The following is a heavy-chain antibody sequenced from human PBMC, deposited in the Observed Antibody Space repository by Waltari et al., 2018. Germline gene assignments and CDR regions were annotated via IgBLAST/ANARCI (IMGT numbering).Heavy chain of an antibody. CDR2: IYDSGST. V-gene: IGHV4-30-4*08. Sequence: QVQLQESGPGLVKPSQTLSLTCTVSSGSISRGDYYWSWTRQSPGKGLEWIGYIYDSGSTFYNPSVNSRVTISVDTSQNQFSLKLTSVTAADTSVYYCARGPRAVSGSGGAFDYWGQGTLVTVSS. CDR1: SGSISRGDYY. D-gene: IGHD6-19*01. J-gene: IGHJ4*02. CDR3: ARGPRAVSGSGGAFDY.